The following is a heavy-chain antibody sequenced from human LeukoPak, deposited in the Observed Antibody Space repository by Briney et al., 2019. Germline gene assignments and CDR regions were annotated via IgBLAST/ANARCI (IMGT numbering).Heavy chain of an antibody. CDR3: VNSGSNYEAVS. CDR1: GSSIRTYTH. D-gene: IGHD5-18*01. Sequence: SETLSLTCTVSGSSIRTYTHWGWIRQPPGKGLEWIASIHHTGNTYYKPSLESRVTISIDTSKNQFSLKMSSVTAADTAFYFCVNSGSNYEAVSWGQGTLVTVSS. J-gene: IGHJ5*02. CDR2: IHHTGNT. V-gene: IGHV4-38-2*02.